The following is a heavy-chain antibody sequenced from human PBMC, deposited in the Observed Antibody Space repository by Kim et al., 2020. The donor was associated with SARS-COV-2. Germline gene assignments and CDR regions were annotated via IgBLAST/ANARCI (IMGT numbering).Heavy chain of an antibody. CDR3: AKDDSSGYYKGAFDI. CDR1: GFTFDDYA. V-gene: IGHV3-9*01. CDR2: ISWNSGSI. D-gene: IGHD3-22*01. Sequence: GGSLRLSCAASGFTFDDYAMHWVRQAPGKGLEWVSGISWNSGSIGYADSVKGRFTISRDNAKNSLYLQMNSLRAEDTALYYCAKDDSSGYYKGAFDIWGQGKMVTVSS. J-gene: IGHJ3*02.